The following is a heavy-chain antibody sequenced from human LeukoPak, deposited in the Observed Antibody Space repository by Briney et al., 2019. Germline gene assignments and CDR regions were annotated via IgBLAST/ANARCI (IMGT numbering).Heavy chain of an antibody. Sequence: SETLSLTCTVSGGSISSYYWSWIRQPPGKGLEWIGYIYYSGSTNYNPSLKSRVTISVDTSKNQLSLKLSSVTAADTAVYYCARGQLWFEVKGPFDYWGQGTLVTVSS. D-gene: IGHD5-18*01. CDR3: ARGQLWFEVKGPFDY. J-gene: IGHJ4*02. CDR2: IYYSGST. V-gene: IGHV4-59*01. CDR1: GGSISSYY.